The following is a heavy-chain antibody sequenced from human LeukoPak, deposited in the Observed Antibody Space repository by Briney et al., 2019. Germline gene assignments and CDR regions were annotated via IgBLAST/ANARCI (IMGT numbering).Heavy chain of an antibody. CDR1: GYTFTGYY. CDR2: INPNSGGT. V-gene: IGHV1-2*02. J-gene: IGHJ4*02. Sequence: ASVKVSCKSSGYTFTGYYLHWVRQAPGQGLEWVGWINPNSGGTNYAQKFQGRVTMTRDTSITIVYMELSRLRSDDTAVYYCSREDYWGQGTLVTVSS. CDR3: SREDY.